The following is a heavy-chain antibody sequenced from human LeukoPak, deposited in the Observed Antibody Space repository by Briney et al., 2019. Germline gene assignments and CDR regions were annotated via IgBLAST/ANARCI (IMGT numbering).Heavy chain of an antibody. J-gene: IGHJ4*02. CDR2: INHSGST. CDR3: ARQNFRSGYYTPYYFDY. CDR1: GGSFSGYY. D-gene: IGHD3-22*01. V-gene: IGHV4-34*01. Sequence: SETLSLTCAVYGGSFSGYYWSWIRQPPGKGLEWIGEINHSGSTNYNPSLKSRVTISVDTSKNQFSLKLSSVTAADTAVYYCARQNFRSGYYTPYYFDYWGQGTLVTVSS.